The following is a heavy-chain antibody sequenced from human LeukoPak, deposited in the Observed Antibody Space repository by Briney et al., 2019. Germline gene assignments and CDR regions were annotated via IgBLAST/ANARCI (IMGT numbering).Heavy chain of an antibody. CDR1: GYTFTSYY. J-gene: IGHJ3*02. Sequence: ASVKVSCKASGYTFTSYYMHWVRQAPGQGLEWMGIINPSGGSTSYAQKFQGRVTMTRDTSTSTVYMGLSSLRSEDTAVYYCAIILWSSGYYYGGDAFDIWGQGTMVTVSS. CDR2: INPSGGST. D-gene: IGHD3-22*01. V-gene: IGHV1-46*01. CDR3: AIILWSSGYYYGGDAFDI.